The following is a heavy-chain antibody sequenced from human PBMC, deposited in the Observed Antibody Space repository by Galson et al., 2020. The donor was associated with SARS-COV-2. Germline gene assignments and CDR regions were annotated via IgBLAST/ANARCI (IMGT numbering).Heavy chain of an antibody. CDR1: GFIFSDYA. Sequence: GGSLRLSCSASGFIFSDYAMHWFRQAPGKGLEYVSAISSNGGTSFYADSVNGRFTMSRDNSKNMFYLQMTALRLEDTAFYYCLSYSSTRQNHWGQGTLVTVSS. CDR3: LSYSSTRQNH. D-gene: IGHD2-2*01. V-gene: IGHV3-64D*06. J-gene: IGHJ5*02. CDR2: ISSNGGTS.